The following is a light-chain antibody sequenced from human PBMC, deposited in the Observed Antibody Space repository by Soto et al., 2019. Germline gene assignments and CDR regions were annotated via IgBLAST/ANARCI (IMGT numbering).Light chain of an antibody. V-gene: IGLV2-14*01. Sequence: SVLTQPASVSASPGQSITISCTGTSSDVGSYNSVSWYQHHPGKAPKLMIYEVSNRPSGVSDRFSGSKSGNTASLTISGLQAEDEADYYCSSYTTNTGLEYVFGTGTKVTVL. CDR2: EVS. CDR1: SSDVGSYNS. J-gene: IGLJ1*01. CDR3: SSYTTNTGLEYV.